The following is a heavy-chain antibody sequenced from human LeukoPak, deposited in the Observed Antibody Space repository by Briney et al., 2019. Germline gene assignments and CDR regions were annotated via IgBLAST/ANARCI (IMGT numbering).Heavy chain of an antibody. V-gene: IGHV4-59*01. CDR2: IYYSGST. D-gene: IGHD3-10*01. CDR3: ARDRVSYFDF. J-gene: IGHJ4*02. Sequence: SETLYLTWSAPGGSINNYSWSWFRQPPGKGLEWIGYIYYSGSTNYNPSLKSRVIISVDTSKNQFSLKLSSVTAADTAVYYCARDRVSYFDFWGQGTLVTVSS. CDR1: GGSINNYS.